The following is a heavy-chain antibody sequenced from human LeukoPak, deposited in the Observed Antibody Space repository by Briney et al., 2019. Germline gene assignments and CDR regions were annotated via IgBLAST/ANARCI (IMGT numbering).Heavy chain of an antibody. CDR2: ISGSGGST. V-gene: IGHV3-23*01. Sequence: PGGSLRLSCAASGFTFSSYAMSWVRQAPGKGLEWVSAISGSGGSTYYADSVKGRFTISRDNSKNTLYLQMNSLRAVDTAVYYCANSYGSGSYYKNFDYWGQGTLVTVSS. CDR1: GFTFSSYA. J-gene: IGHJ4*02. CDR3: ANSYGSGSYYKNFDY. D-gene: IGHD3-10*01.